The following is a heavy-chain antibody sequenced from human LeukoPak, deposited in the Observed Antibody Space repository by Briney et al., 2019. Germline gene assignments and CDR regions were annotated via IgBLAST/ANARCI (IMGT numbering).Heavy chain of an antibody. CDR2: ISGSGGST. D-gene: IGHD6-13*01. CDR3: ARGDVYSSSWAFDY. V-gene: IGHV3-23*01. J-gene: IGHJ4*02. CDR1: GFTFSSYA. Sequence: GGSLRLSCAASGFTFSSYAMSWVRQAPGKGLEWVSAISGSGGSTYYADSVKGRFTISRDNSKNTLYLQMNSLRAEDTAVYYCARGDVYSSSWAFDYWGQGTLVTVSS.